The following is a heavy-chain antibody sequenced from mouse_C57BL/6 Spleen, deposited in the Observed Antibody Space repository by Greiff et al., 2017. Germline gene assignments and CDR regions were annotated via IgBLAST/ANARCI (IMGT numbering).Heavy chain of an antibody. Sequence: EVMLVESGEGLVKPGGSLKLSCAASGFTFSSYAMSWVRQTPEKRLEWVAYISSGGDYIYYADTVKGRFTISRDNARNTLYLQMSSLKSEDTAMYYCTRRGDGYYGHAMDYWGQGTSVTVSS. CDR2: ISSGGDYI. J-gene: IGHJ4*01. CDR1: GFTFSSYA. CDR3: TRRGDGYYGHAMDY. D-gene: IGHD2-3*01. V-gene: IGHV5-9-1*02.